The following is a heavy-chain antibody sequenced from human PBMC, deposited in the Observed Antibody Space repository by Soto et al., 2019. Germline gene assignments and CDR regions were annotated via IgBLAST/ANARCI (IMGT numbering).Heavy chain of an antibody. V-gene: IGHV4-39*01. CDR1: GGSIRSTSYY. D-gene: IGHD6-13*01. Sequence: SETLSLTCTVSGGSIRSTSYYWGWIRQPPGKGLEFIGNIYYSGSTYYNPSLKSRLSISVDTSKNQFSLNLSSVTAADTALYYCVRLSEQLIDFWGRGTLVTVS. J-gene: IGHJ4*02. CDR3: VRLSEQLIDF. CDR2: IYYSGST.